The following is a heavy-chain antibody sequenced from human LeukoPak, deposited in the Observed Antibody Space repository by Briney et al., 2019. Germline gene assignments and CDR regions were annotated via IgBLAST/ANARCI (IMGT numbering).Heavy chain of an antibody. CDR3: ARSAPAFDI. CDR2: IRYDGSNK. D-gene: IGHD6-13*01. Sequence: GGSLRLSCAASGFTFSNYGVHWVRQTPGKGLEWVGFIRYDGSNKYYADSVKGRFTMSRDNSNNTLYLQMYSLRAEDTAVYYCARSAPAFDIWGRGTMVTVSS. V-gene: IGHV3-30*02. CDR1: GFTFSNYG. J-gene: IGHJ3*02.